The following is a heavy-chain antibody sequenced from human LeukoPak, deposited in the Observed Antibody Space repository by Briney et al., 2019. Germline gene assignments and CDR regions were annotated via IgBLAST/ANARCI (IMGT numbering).Heavy chain of an antibody. CDR2: ISSNGGGT. CDR1: GFTFSSYA. V-gene: IGHV3-64D*06. CDR3: VKDRGSGTYLTPYLDC. J-gene: IGHJ4*02. D-gene: IGHD1-26*01. Sequence: PGGSLRLSCSASGFTFSSYAMHWVRQAPGKGLEYVSTISSNGGGTYYADSVKGRFTFSRDNSKNTLYLQMSSLGAEDTAVYYCVKDRGSGTYLTPYLDCWGQGTLVTVSS.